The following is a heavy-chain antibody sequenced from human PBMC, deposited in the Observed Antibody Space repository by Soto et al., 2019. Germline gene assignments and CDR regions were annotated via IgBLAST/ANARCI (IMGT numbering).Heavy chain of an antibody. CDR2: IHGEGAGS. CDR3: VRDGVARTGNWDWFDP. V-gene: IGHV3-23*01. D-gene: IGHD6-19*01. J-gene: IGHJ5*02. Sequence: EVELLESGGGLVQPGGSVRLSCAASGFTFRNYAMSWVRQAPGKGLEWVSAIHGEGAGSFYADAVKGRFTVSRDDSKERLYLQMRRLRVVDTAVYYCVRDGVARTGNWDWFDPWGQGTLFTVAS. CDR1: GFTFRNYA.